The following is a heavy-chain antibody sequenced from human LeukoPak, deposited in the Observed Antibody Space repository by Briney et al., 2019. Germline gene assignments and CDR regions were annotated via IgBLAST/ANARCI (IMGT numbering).Heavy chain of an antibody. D-gene: IGHD3-10*01. V-gene: IGHV1-2*02. CDR3: ARDGIEYGSGNFYSIGIDV. J-gene: IGHJ6*02. Sequence: VASVKVSCKASGYTFTGYFMHWVRQAPGQGLEWMGWINPNSGDTNNEQKFQGRVTMTRDTSISTAYMELSGLRSDDTAVYYCARDGIEYGSGNFYSIGIDVWGQGTTVTVSS. CDR1: GYTFTGYF. CDR2: INPNSGDT.